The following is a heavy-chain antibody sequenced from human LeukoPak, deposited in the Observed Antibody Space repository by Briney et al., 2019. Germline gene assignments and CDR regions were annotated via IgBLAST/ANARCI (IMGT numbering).Heavy chain of an antibody. Sequence: PGGSLRLSCAASGFILSTFPRSWVRKPQGKGLEWVASISGSSGTIDYADSVKGRFTISRDNSNNAHYLQMNSLRPEDTAVYYCAKGRQLLDPWGQGTLVTVSS. CDR3: AKGRQLLDP. V-gene: IGHV3-23*01. J-gene: IGHJ5*02. CDR2: ISGSSGTI. D-gene: IGHD1-7*01. CDR1: GFILSTFP.